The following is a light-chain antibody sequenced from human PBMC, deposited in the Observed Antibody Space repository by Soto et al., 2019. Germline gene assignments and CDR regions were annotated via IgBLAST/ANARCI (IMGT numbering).Light chain of an antibody. V-gene: IGKV1-39*01. J-gene: IGKJ2*01. CDR3: QQGYSTPPYT. CDR2: AAS. CDR1: QTIRSY. Sequence: DIQMTQSPSSLSASVGDRVTITCRTSQTIRSYLNWYQQKPGKAPKLLISAASSLQSGVPSRFSGSGSGTDFTLTITSLQPEDFATYYCQQGYSTPPYTFGQGTKLEIK.